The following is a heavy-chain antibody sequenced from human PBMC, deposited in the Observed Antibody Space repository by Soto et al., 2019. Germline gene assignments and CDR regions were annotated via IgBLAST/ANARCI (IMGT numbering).Heavy chain of an antibody. J-gene: IGHJ3*02. CDR2: ISSSSSYI. D-gene: IGHD5-18*01. V-gene: IGHV3-21*01. CDR1: GFTFSSYS. Sequence: GGSLRLSCAASGFTFSSYSMNWVRQAPGKGLEWVSSISSSSSYIYYADSVKGRFTISRDNAKNSLYLQMNSLRAEDTAVYYCAREGEAMVNRWEAFDIWGQGTMVTVSS. CDR3: AREGEAMVNRWEAFDI.